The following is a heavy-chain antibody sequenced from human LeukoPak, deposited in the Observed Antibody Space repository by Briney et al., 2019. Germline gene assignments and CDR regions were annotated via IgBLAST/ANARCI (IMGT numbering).Heavy chain of an antibody. CDR3: ARDTSSGWYGVDY. CDR2: INPNSGGT. J-gene: IGHJ4*02. Sequence: ASVKVSCKSSGYTFTGYYIHWVRQAPGQGLEWMGLINPNSGGTNYAQKFQGRVTMTRDTSISTAVMELSRLTSDDTAVYYCARDTSSGWYGVDYWGQRTMVTVSS. D-gene: IGHD6-19*01. CDR1: GYTFTGYY. V-gene: IGHV1-2*06.